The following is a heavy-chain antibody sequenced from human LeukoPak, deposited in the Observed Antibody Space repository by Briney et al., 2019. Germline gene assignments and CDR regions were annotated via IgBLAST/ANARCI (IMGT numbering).Heavy chain of an antibody. CDR2: IYYSGSA. CDR3: ARGSQVDDFWSGYRAPLDY. J-gene: IGHJ4*02. D-gene: IGHD3-3*01. V-gene: IGHV4-39*01. Sequence: PSETLSLTCAVSGGSISSSGYYWSWIRQPPGKGLEWIGTIYYSGSAYYNPSLKTQVTISVDTSKNQFSLKLSSVTAADTAVYFCARGSQVDDFWSGYRAPLDYWGQGTLVTVSS. CDR1: GGSISSSGYY.